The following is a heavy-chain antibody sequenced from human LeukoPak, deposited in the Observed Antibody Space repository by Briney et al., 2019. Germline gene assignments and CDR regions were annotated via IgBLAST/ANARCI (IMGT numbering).Heavy chain of an antibody. CDR1: GYTFTSYG. CDR3: ARDKYDFVWGSYRPYFDY. Sequence: SVKLSFRASGYTFTSYGISLVRLAPGQGLEWMGSISAYNGNTKFSKKFQGRVLMTTDTSTSTAYMELRSLRSDETAVYYCARDKYDFVWGSYRPYFDYWGQGTLVSVSS. D-gene: IGHD3-16*02. CDR2: ISAYNGNT. J-gene: IGHJ4*02. V-gene: IGHV1-18*04.